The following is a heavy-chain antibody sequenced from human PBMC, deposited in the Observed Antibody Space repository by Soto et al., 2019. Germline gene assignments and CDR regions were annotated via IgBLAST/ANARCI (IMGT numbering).Heavy chain of an antibody. V-gene: IGHV4-30-4*01. J-gene: IGHJ3*02. CDR2: IYYSGST. CDR1: GGSISSGDYY. D-gene: IGHD5-18*01. CDR3: DRANRAAMVQGDAFDI. Sequence: QVQLQESGPGLVKPSQTLSLTCTVSGGSISSGDYYWCWIRQPPGKGLEWIGYIYYSGSTYYNPSLKSRVTISVDTSKNQFSLKLSSVTAADTAVYYCDRANRAAMVQGDAFDIWGQGTMVTVSS.